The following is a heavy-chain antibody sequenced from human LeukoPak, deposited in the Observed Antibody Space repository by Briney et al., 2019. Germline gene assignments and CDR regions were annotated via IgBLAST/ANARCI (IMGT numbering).Heavy chain of an antibody. D-gene: IGHD3-10*01. CDR1: GFTFSSYS. V-gene: IGHV3-21*01. CDR2: ISSSSSYI. J-gene: IGHJ4*02. CDR3: ARDGHGDYYGSGSYFDY. Sequence: GGSLRLSCAASGFTFSSYSMNWVRQAPGKGLEWVSSISSSSSYICYADSVKSRFTISRGNAKNSLYLQMNSLRAEDTAVYYCARDGHGDYYGSGSYFDYWGQGTLVTVSS.